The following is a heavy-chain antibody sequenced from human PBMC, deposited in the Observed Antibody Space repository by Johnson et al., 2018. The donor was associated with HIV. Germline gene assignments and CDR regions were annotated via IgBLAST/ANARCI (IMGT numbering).Heavy chain of an antibody. D-gene: IGHD6-19*01. CDR3: AKEGVAGADAFDI. CDR1: GFTFDDYA. J-gene: IGHJ3*02. V-gene: IGHV3-9*01. Sequence: VQLVESGGGLVQPGGSLRLSCAASGFTFDDYAMHWVRQAPGKGLEWVSGISWNSGSIGYADSVKGRFTISSDNAKNSLYLQMNSRRAEDTAVYYCAKEGVAGADAFDIWGQGTMVTVSS. CDR2: ISWNSGSI.